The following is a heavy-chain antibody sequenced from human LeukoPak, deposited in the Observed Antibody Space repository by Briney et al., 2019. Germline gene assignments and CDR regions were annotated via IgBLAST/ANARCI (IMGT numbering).Heavy chain of an antibody. CDR1: GGSISSYY. CDR3: ARTAAGGALDV. D-gene: IGHD6-13*01. Sequence: KPSETLSLTCTVSGGSISSYYWSWIRQPPGKGLEWVGYIYYSGSANYNPSLKSRVTISVDTSKNQFSLKVSSMTAADTAAYYCARTAAGGALDVWGQGTTVTVSS. CDR2: IYYSGSA. J-gene: IGHJ6*02. V-gene: IGHV4-59*01.